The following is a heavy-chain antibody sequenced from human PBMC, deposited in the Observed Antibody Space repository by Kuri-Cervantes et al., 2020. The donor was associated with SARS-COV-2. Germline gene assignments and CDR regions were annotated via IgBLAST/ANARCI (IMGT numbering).Heavy chain of an antibody. CDR2: IYTSGST. Sequence: SETLSLICTVSGGSISSGSYYWSWIRQPAGKGLEWIGYIYTSGSTNYNPSLESRVTISVDTSKNQFSLKLSSVTAADTAVYYCARGPRRRLLWFGELLSYAFDIWGQGTMVTVSS. D-gene: IGHD3-10*01. J-gene: IGHJ3*02. CDR3: ARGPRRRLLWFGELLSYAFDI. V-gene: IGHV4-61*09. CDR1: GGSISSGSYY.